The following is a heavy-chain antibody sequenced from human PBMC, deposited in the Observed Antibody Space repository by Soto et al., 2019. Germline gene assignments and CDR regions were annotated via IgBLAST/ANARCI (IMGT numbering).Heavy chain of an antibody. CDR3: EREGSVNTYWYLDL. J-gene: IGHJ2*01. D-gene: IGHD4-17*01. Sequence: EVQLLQSGGGLVQPGGSLRLSCAASGFTFSTYAMNWVRQAPGKGLEWVSGISGSGGRTLYANSVKGRFTISRDNSKDTLNLQVNGLRDEDTAVDYCEREGSVNTYWYLDLRGRGTLATVSS. CDR1: GFTFSTYA. V-gene: IGHV3-23*01. CDR2: ISGSGGRT.